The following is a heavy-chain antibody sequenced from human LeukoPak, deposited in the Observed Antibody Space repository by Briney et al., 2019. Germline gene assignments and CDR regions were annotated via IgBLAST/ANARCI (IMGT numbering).Heavy chain of an antibody. CDR1: GQSITSFR. CDR3: TRGYQSTTYGHFDS. Sequence: SETLSLTCSVSGQSITSFRWSWIRQSAAKGLEWMGRIDEDGSTTYNPSLSGRVSVSADTSNNQVSLKLKFVTAADTAVYFCTRGYQSTTYGHFDSWGRGIQVTVSS. CDR2: IDEDGST. D-gene: IGHD2/OR15-2a*01. V-gene: IGHV4-4*07. J-gene: IGHJ5*01.